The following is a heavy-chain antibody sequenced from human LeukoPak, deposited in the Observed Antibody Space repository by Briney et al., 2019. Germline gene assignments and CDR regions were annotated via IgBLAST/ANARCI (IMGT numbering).Heavy chain of an antibody. D-gene: IGHD4-17*01. CDR1: GGSISSSNYY. CDR2: IYYGGNT. J-gene: IGHJ4*01. V-gene: IGHV4-39*07. CDR3: ARSTTVTAGYFDY. Sequence: SETLSLICSVSGGSISSSNYYWAWIRQAPEKGLDWIGGIYYGGNTYYSPSLKSRLTISVDTSKNQFSLKLTSVTAAETALYYCARSTTVTAGYFDYWGQGILVTVSS.